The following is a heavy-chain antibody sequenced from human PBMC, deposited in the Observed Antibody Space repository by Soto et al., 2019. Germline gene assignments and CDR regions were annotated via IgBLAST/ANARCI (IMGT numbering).Heavy chain of an antibody. CDR3: ARVKYSSYPAYYYYGMDV. J-gene: IGHJ6*02. Sequence: SETLSLTCRVSGGSISSSTNSWGWIRQPPGKGLEWIGTIYSSGSTNYNPSLKGRVTISVDTSKNQFSLKLSSVTAADTAVYYCARVKYSSYPAYYYYGMDVWGQGTTVTVSS. CDR2: IYSSGST. CDR1: GGSISSSTNS. V-gene: IGHV4-61*05. D-gene: IGHD6-6*01.